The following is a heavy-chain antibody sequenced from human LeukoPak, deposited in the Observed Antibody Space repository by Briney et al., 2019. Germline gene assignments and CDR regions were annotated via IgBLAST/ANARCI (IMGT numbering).Heavy chain of an antibody. CDR1: GFTFSSYA. CDR3: ATRGVGSSAFDI. Sequence: GGSLRLSCAASGFTFSSYAMHWVRQAPGKGLEWVAVISYDGSNKFYADSVKGRFTFSRDNSKNTLYLQMNSLRAEETAVYYCATRGVGSSAFDIWGQGTMVTVSS. CDR2: ISYDGSNK. V-gene: IGHV3-30*04. J-gene: IGHJ3*02. D-gene: IGHD1-26*01.